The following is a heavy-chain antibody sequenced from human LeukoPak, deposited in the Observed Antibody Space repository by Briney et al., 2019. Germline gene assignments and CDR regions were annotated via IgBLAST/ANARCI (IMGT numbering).Heavy chain of an antibody. J-gene: IGHJ4*02. CDR2: INPNGGGT. Sequence: ASVKVSRKASVYTFSGYYMHWVRQAPGQGLEWMGRINPNGGGTNYAQRLQGRVTMTSDTSISTAYMELSSLRSDDTAVYYCARERKITSFGVACDYWGQGTLVTVSS. V-gene: IGHV1-2*06. CDR1: VYTFSGYY. D-gene: IGHD3-3*01. CDR3: ARERKITSFGVACDY.